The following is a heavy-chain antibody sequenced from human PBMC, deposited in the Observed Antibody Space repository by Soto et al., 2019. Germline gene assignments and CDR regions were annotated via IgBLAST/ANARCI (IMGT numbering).Heavy chain of an antibody. J-gene: IGHJ4*02. CDR2: INGDNGNT. V-gene: IGHV1-18*04. D-gene: IGHD4-17*01. CDR1: GYRFTTNG. Sequence: EASVKVSCKVSGYRFTTNGISWVRQAPGQGLEWMGWINGDNGNTNYAQKFQGRVTMTTDTSTSTAYMELRSLRSDDTAVYYCARDLGYGDYGTDYWGQGTLVTVSS. CDR3: ARDLGYGDYGTDY.